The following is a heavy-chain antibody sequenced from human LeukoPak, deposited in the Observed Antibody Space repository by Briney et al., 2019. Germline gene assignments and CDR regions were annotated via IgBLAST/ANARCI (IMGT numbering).Heavy chain of an antibody. Sequence: VASEKVSCKASGYTFTGYYMHWVRQAPGQGLEWMGWINPNSGGTNYAQKFQGRVTMTRDTSISTAYMELSRLRSDDTAVYYCASWDDFWSGYYRDAFDIWGQGTMVTVSS. CDR1: GYTFTGYY. D-gene: IGHD3-3*01. CDR2: INPNSGGT. CDR3: ASWDDFWSGYYRDAFDI. J-gene: IGHJ3*02. V-gene: IGHV1-2*02.